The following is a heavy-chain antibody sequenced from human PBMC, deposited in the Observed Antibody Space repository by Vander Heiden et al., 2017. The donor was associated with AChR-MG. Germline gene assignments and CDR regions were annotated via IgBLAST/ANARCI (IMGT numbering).Heavy chain of an antibody. CDR2: INWNGGST. V-gene: IGHV3-20*01. CDR1: GLTFADYG. Sequence: EVQLVESGGGVVRRGGSLRLSCAASGLTFADYGMSWVRQAPGKGLEWVSGINWNGGSTGYADSVKGRFTISRDNAKNSLYLQMNSLRAEDTALYHCARAVNYYDSSGYLPIDYWGQGTLVTVSS. CDR3: ARAVNYYDSSGYLPIDY. J-gene: IGHJ4*02. D-gene: IGHD3-22*01.